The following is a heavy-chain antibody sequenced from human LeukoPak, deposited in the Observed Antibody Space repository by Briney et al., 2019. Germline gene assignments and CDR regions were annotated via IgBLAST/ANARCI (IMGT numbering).Heavy chain of an antibody. CDR3: ARGGYDILTGYFYYYMDV. D-gene: IGHD3-9*01. Sequence: ASVKVSCKASGYTFTGYYMHWVRQAPGQGLEWMGWINPNSGGTNYAQKFQGRVTMTRDTSISTAYMELSRLGSDDTAVYYCARGGYDILTGYFYYYMDVWGKGTTVTISS. J-gene: IGHJ6*03. V-gene: IGHV1-2*02. CDR1: GYTFTGYY. CDR2: INPNSGGT.